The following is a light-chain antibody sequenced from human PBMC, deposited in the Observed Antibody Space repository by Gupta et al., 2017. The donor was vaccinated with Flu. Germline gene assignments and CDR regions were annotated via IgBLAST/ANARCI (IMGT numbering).Light chain of an antibody. Sequence: TQPPSVSAAPGQRVTISCSGGNSNIGNNFVSWYQQFPGTAPKLLIYENDQRPSGIPARFSGSRSGSSATLGITGLQTGDEADYYCVAWDTSLSAGVFGGGTKVTVL. CDR1: NSNIGNNF. J-gene: IGLJ3*02. CDR3: VAWDTSLSAGV. CDR2: END. V-gene: IGLV1-51*02.